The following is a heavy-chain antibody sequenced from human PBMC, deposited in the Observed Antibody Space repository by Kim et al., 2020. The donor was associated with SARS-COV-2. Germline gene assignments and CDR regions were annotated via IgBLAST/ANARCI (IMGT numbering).Heavy chain of an antibody. CDR2: IYYSGTT. D-gene: IGHD6-19*01. J-gene: IGHJ5*02. CDR3: ARALYSSDWYSSHNWFDP. Sequence: SETLSLTCTVSGGSISRSSYYWGWIRQPPGKGLEWIGSIYYSGTTYYNPSLKSRVTLSVDTSKNQFSLKLNSVTAADTAVYYCARALYSSDWYSSHNWFDPWGQGTLVTVSS. V-gene: IGHV4-39*01. CDR1: GGSISRSSYY.